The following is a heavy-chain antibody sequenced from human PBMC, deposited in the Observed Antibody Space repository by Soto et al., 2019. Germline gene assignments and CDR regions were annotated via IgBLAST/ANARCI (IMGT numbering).Heavy chain of an antibody. D-gene: IGHD5-18*01. CDR2: IGIRSAT. CDR3: ERDYIYGFDP. CDR1: GLTFTSCS. Sequence: DVQLVESGGGSVQPGASLRLSCAVSGLTFTSCSMNWVRQAPGKGLEWIAYIGIRSATAYADFAKGRFTVSRDNAKNSLYMQMNSVGDEDTAMYYCERDYIYGFDPGGKGVLVTVSP. J-gene: IGHJ5*02. V-gene: IGHV3-48*02.